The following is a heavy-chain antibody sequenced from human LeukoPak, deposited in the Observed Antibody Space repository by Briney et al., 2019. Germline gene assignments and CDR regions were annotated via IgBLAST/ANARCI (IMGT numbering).Heavy chain of an antibody. Sequence: GESLKISCKGSGYSFTSYWIGWVRQMPGKGLEWMGIIYPGDSDTRYSPSFQGQVTISADKSISTAYLQWSSLKASDTAMYYCARDPQDYYGSGSYLGENWFDPWGQGTLVTVSS. V-gene: IGHV5-51*01. D-gene: IGHD3-10*01. CDR1: GYSFTSYW. J-gene: IGHJ5*02. CDR3: ARDPQDYYGSGSYLGENWFDP. CDR2: IYPGDSDT.